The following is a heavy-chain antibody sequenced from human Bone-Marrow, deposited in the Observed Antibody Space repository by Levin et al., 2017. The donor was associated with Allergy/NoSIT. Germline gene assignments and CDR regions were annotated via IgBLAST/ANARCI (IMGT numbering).Heavy chain of an antibody. V-gene: IGHV1-8*01. CDR2: MNPSSGNT. Sequence: GASVKVSCKASGYTFTSYDINWVRQATGQGLEWMGWMNPSSGNTGYAQKFQGRVTMTRDTSITTAYMELSSLRSEDTAVYYCARAPSYCTNGICQTHRYNWFDPWGQGTLVTVSS. J-gene: IGHJ5*02. CDR3: ARAPSYCTNGICQTHRYNWFDP. D-gene: IGHD2-8*01. CDR1: GYTFTSYD.